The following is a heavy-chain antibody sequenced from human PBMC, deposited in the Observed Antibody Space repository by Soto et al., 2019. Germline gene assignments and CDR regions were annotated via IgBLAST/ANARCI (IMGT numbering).Heavy chain of an antibody. CDR3: ASYGPIYCSGGSCCSDPESVFDY. CDR2: IYYSGST. J-gene: IGHJ4*02. Sequence: SETLSLTCTVSGGYSSSGGYYWSWIRQHPGKGLEWIGYIYYSGSTYYNPSLKSRVTISVDTSKNQFSLKLSSVTAADTAVYYCASYGPIYCSGGSCCSDPESVFDYWGQGTLVTVSS. CDR1: GGYSSSGGYY. V-gene: IGHV4-31*03. D-gene: IGHD2-15*01.